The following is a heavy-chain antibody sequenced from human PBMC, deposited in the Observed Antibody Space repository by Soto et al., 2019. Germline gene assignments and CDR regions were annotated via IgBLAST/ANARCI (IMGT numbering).Heavy chain of an antibody. Sequence: GGSLRLSCAASGFTFSSYWMHWVRQAPGKGLVWVSRINSDGSSTSYADSVKGRFTISRDNAKNTLYLQMNSLRAEDTAVYYCASLEGYYYYYDYMDVWGKGTTVTVSS. V-gene: IGHV3-74*01. CDR3: ASLEGYYYYYDYMDV. CDR1: GFTFSSYW. D-gene: IGHD3-3*01. CDR2: INSDGSST. J-gene: IGHJ6*03.